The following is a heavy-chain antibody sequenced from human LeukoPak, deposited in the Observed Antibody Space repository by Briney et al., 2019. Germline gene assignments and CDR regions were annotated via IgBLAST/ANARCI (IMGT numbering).Heavy chain of an antibody. D-gene: IGHD2-15*01. CDR2: ISFDGNNK. CDR1: GFTFSSYS. CDR3: AKDRDRGDMYCSGGSCYSGAFDY. V-gene: IGHV3-30*18. J-gene: IGHJ4*02. Sequence: GGSLRLSCAASGFTFSSYSMHWVRQAPGKGLEWVAVISFDGNNKYYADSVRGRFTISRDNSKSTLYLQMNSLRAEDTAVYYCAKDRDRGDMYCSGGSCYSGAFDYWGQGTLVTVPS.